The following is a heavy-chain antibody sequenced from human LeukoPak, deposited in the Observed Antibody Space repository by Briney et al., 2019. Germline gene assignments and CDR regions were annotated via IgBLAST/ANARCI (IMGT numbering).Heavy chain of an antibody. CDR2: ISSSSSYI. Sequence: GGSLRLSCAASGFTFSSYSMNWVRQAPGKGLEWVSPISSSSSYIYYADSVKGRFTISRDNAKNSLYLQMNSLRAEDTAVYYCARGSTFGGVTMFYWGQGTLVTVSS. D-gene: IGHD3-16*01. CDR1: GFTFSSYS. J-gene: IGHJ4*02. V-gene: IGHV3-21*01. CDR3: ARGSTFGGVTMFY.